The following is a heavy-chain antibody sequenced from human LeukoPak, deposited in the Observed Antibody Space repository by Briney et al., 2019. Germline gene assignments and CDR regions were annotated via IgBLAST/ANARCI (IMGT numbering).Heavy chain of an antibody. CDR2: IKQDGSEK. CDR3: ARVRYYEDV. V-gene: IGHV3-7*01. J-gene: IGHJ6*02. CDR1: GFTFNYYW. Sequence: GGSLRLSCTASGFTFNYYWMSRGGAASGKVLEWVANIKQDGSEKYYVDSVRGRFTISRDNAKNSLFLQMNTLRAEDTAVYYCARVRYYEDVWGQGTTVTVSS. D-gene: IGHD3-3*01.